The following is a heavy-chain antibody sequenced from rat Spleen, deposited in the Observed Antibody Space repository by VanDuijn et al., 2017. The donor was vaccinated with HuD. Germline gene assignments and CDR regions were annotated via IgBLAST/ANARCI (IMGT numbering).Heavy chain of an antibody. CDR1: VFAFNNYW. J-gene: IGHJ2*01. Sequence: EVQLVEAGGGPTQPGRHLKISCIASVFAFNNYWMTWIRQALGKGLAWVASITNAAGSTYYPDSVQGRFTISRDNAKSTLYLQMNSLRSEDTATYYCTGPFDYWGQGVMVTVSS. CDR3: TGPFDY. CDR2: ITNAAGST. V-gene: IGHV5-31*01.